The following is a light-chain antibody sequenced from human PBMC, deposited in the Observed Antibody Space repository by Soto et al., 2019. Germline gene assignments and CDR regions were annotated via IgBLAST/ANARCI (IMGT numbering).Light chain of an antibody. J-gene: IGLJ2*01. Sequence: QPVLTQPPSASGTPGQRVTISCSGSSSNIGTNSVYWYQQLPGTTPKLLIYTNDQRPSGVPDRFSGSKSGTSASLAISGLRSEDEADYYCAAWDNSLSALVFGGGTQLTVL. V-gene: IGLV1-47*01. CDR3: AAWDNSLSALV. CDR1: SSNIGTNS. CDR2: TND.